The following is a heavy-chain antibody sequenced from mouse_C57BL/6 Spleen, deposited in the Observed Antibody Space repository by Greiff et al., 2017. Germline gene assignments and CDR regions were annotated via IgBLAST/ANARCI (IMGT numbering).Heavy chain of an antibody. CDR3: ARDLLGSY. Sequence: EVKLMESGGGLVKPGGSLKLSCAASGFLFSNYAMSWVRQTPEKRPEWVATISDGGIYTYYLEEIKDRVTISRDNAKNNLYLQMSHLKSEDTAMYYCARDLLGSYWGQGTLVNVSA. CDR2: ISDGGIYT. D-gene: IGHD2-1*01. CDR1: GFLFSNYA. V-gene: IGHV5-4*01. J-gene: IGHJ3*01.